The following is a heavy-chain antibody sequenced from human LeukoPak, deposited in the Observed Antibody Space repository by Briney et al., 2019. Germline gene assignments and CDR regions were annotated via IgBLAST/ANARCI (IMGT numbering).Heavy chain of an antibody. J-gene: IGHJ4*02. Sequence: GESLKISCKGSGYSFTTYWIGWVRQMPGKGLEWMGIIYPADSDTRYSPSFQGQVTISVDKSISTAYLQWSSLQASDTGINYCARHGSGSFYKYFDYWGQGTLVTVSS. V-gene: IGHV5-51*01. D-gene: IGHD3-10*01. CDR1: GYSFTTYW. CDR2: IYPADSDT. CDR3: ARHGSGSFYKYFDY.